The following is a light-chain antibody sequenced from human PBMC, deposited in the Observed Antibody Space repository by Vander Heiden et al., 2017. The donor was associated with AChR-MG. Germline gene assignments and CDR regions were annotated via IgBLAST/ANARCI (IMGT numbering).Light chain of an antibody. CDR3: SSYGGNDNLV. V-gene: IGLV2-8*01. J-gene: IGLJ2*01. Sequence: QSALTQPPSASGSPGQSVTISCTGTGGNVGGFNYVAWYQHHPGKAPKVLIYEVNKRSSGVPDRFSGSKSGNTASLTVSGLQADDEADYYCSSYGGNDNLVFGGGTKLTVL. CDR2: EVN. CDR1: GGNVGGFNY.